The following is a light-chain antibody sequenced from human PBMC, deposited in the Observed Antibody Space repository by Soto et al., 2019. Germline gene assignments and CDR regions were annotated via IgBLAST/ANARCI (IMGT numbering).Light chain of an antibody. Sequence: DIQMTQSPSTLSASVGDRVTITCRASQSISSWLAWYQQKPGKAPKLLIYKASSLESGVPSRFSGSGSGTEFTLTVSSLQPDDFAPYYCQQYNNYSPWTFGQGTKVEIK. J-gene: IGKJ1*01. CDR2: KAS. V-gene: IGKV1-5*03. CDR1: QSISSW. CDR3: QQYNNYSPWT.